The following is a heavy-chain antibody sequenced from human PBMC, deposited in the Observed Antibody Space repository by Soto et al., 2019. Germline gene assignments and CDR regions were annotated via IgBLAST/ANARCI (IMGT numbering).Heavy chain of an antibody. J-gene: IGHJ4*01. CDR1: GGSIISVY. V-gene: IGHV4-59*01. Sequence: SGTLSPTCTFAGGSIISVYWSWILQPPLESLEWIGYISYSGNTNYNPSLKSRVTISVDTPKNHFSRRLNSVTAADTAASYCAGLRGYAGCPSGGWGPRTIVTV. CDR3: AGLRGYAGCPSGG. D-gene: IGHD5-12*01. CDR2: ISYSGNT.